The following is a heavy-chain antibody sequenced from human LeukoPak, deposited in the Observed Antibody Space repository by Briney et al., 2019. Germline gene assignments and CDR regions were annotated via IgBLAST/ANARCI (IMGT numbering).Heavy chain of an antibody. CDR1: GFTFSSYW. CDR2: INSDGSST. J-gene: IGHJ3*02. Sequence: PGGSLRLSCAASGFTFSSYWMHWVRQAPGKGLVWVSRINSDGSSTSYADSVKGRFTISRDNAKNTLYLQMNSLRAEDTAVYYCARGGDILTGYYAFDIWGQGTMVTVSS. CDR3: ARGGDILTGYYAFDI. D-gene: IGHD3-9*01. V-gene: IGHV3-74*01.